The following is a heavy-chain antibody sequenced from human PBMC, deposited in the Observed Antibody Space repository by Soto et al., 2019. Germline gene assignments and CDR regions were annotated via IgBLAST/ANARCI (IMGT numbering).Heavy chain of an antibody. CDR3: ARRADTSFVPKAAFDY. CDR1: GGSISSSSYF. V-gene: IGHV4-39*01. Sequence: QLQLQESGPGLVKPSETLSLTCTVSGGSISSSSYFWGWIRQSPGKGLEWIGNIYYTGSTHYNPSLKSRVTISLDTSKNQFSLKLTSVTAADTSVYYCARRADTSFVPKAAFDYWGQGSLVTVSS. D-gene: IGHD5-18*01. J-gene: IGHJ4*02. CDR2: IYYTGST.